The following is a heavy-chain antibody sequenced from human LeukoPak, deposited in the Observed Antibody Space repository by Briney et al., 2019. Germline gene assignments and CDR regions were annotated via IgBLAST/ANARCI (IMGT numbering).Heavy chain of an antibody. CDR1: GYTFTGYY. J-gene: IGHJ4*02. D-gene: IGHD3-22*01. V-gene: IGHV1-2*02. Sequence: GASVKVSCKASGYTFTGYYMHWVRQAPGQGLEWMGWINPNSGGTNYAQKFQGRVTMTRDTSISTAYMELSRLRSDDTAVYYCARGGITMIVVVITNTVDYWGQGTLVTVSS. CDR3: ARGGITMIVVVITNTVDY. CDR2: INPNSGGT.